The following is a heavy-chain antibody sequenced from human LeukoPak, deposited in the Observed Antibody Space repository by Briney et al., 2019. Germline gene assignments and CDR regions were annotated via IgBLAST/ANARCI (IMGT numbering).Heavy chain of an antibody. CDR1: GGSISSYY. CDR2: ISYSGST. V-gene: IGHV4-59*01. J-gene: IGHJ4*01. D-gene: IGHD2/OR15-2a*01. Sequence: PSETLSLTCTVSGGSISSYYWSWIRQPPGKGLEWIGYISYSGSTNYNPSLKSRVTISLDTSKKQFSLKLSSVTAADTAMYYCARDVIAGGQFDYWGHGTLVTVSS. CDR3: ARDVIAGGQFDY.